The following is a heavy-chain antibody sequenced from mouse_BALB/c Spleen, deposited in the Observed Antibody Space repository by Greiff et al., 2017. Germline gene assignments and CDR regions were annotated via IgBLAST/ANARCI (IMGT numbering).Heavy chain of an antibody. D-gene: IGHD1-2*01. CDR3: ARGATASFAY. V-gene: IGHV2-9*02. CDR1: GFSLTSYG. CDR2: IWAGGST. J-gene: IGHJ3*01. Sequence: VQGVESGPGLVAPSQSLSITCTVSGFSLTSYGVHWVRQPPGKGLEWLGVIWAGGSTNYNSALMSRLSISKDNSKSQVFLKMNSLQTDDTAMYYCARGATASFAYWGQGTLVTVSA.